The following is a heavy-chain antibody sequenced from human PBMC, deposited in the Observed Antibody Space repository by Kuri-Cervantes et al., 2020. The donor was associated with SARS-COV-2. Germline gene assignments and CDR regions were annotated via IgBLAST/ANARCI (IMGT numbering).Heavy chain of an antibody. Sequence: SVKVSCKASGGTFSSNAISWVRQAPGQGLEWMGRIIPIMGTEKFAQKFQGRVTISVDKSTTTAYMELSSLRSEDTAVYYCARVASDCSSTSCSDYWGQGTLVTVSS. V-gene: IGHV1-69*04. CDR2: IIPIMGTE. J-gene: IGHJ4*02. CDR1: GGTFSSNA. CDR3: ARVASDCSSTSCSDY. D-gene: IGHD2-2*01.